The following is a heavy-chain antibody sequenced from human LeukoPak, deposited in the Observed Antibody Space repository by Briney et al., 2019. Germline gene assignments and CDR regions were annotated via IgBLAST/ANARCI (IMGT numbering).Heavy chain of an antibody. CDR3: ARGIRGRRTFDY. D-gene: IGHD3-16*01. CDR1: GYTFTSYD. CDR2: MNPNSGNT. V-gene: IGHV1-8*01. J-gene: IGHJ4*02. Sequence: ASVKVSCKASGYTFTSYDINWVRQAPGQGLEWMGWMNPNSGNTVYAQKFQGRVTMTRNTSISTAYMELSSLRSEDTAVYYCARGIRGRRTFDYWGQGTLVTVSS.